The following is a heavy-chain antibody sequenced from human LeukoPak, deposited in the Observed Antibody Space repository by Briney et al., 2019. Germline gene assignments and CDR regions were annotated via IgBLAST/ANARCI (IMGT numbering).Heavy chain of an antibody. J-gene: IGHJ4*02. CDR3: AKDIDSISWSQPY. CDR1: GFTLYEYA. D-gene: IGHD6-13*01. CDR2: ISGDGGST. V-gene: IGHV3-43*02. Sequence: VGSPRLSSAPSGFTLYEYAIHSGSASPEGGLWSVSLISGDGGSTYYADSVKGRFTISRDNSKNSLYLQMNSLRTEHTAFYCCAKDIDSISWSQPYWGQGTLVTVSS.